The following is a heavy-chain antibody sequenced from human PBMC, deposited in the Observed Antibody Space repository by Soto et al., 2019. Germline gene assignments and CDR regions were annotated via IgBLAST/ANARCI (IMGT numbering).Heavy chain of an antibody. CDR3: ARGPRVVMVPNDAFDI. J-gene: IGHJ3*02. D-gene: IGHD3-22*01. CDR1: GGSFSGYY. Sequence: SETLSLTGAVYGGSFSGYYWSWIRQPPGKGLEWIGEINHSGSTNYNPSLKSRVTISVDTSKNQFSLKLSSVTAADTAVYYSARGPRVVMVPNDAFDIWGQGTMVTVSS. V-gene: IGHV4-34*01. CDR2: INHSGST.